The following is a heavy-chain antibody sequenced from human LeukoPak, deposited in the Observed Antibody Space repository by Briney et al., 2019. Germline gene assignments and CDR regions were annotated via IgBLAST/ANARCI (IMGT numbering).Heavy chain of an antibody. V-gene: IGHV4-59*01. CDR1: GGSMTGYH. Sequence: KPSETLSLTCTVSGGSMTGYHWTWIRQPPGKGLEYIGYVYNSGTTFYNPSLKSRVTISADTSKKQFSLKLTSVTAADTAIYYCARGAGGYRFGPWGLGTLVTVSS. CDR3: ARGAGGYRFGP. CDR2: VYNSGTT. J-gene: IGHJ5*02. D-gene: IGHD1-1*01.